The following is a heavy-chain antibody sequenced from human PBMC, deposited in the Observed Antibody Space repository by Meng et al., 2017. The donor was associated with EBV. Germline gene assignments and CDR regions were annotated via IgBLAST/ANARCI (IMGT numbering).Heavy chain of an antibody. CDR1: GFTFSSYA. J-gene: IGHJ4*02. D-gene: IGHD6-19*01. Sequence: QGELVESGGGVGQPGRSLRLSCAASGFTFSSYAMHWVRQAPGKGLEWVAVISYDGSNKYYADSVKGRFTISRDNSKNTLYLQMNSLRAEDTAVYYCARDPDSSGWYYFDYWGQGTLVTASS. CDR2: ISYDGSNK. V-gene: IGHV3-30-3*01. CDR3: ARDPDSSGWYYFDY.